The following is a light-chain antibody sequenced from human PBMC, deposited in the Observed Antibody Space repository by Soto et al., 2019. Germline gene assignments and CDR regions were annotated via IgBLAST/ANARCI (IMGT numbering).Light chain of an antibody. CDR1: QRFGSSN. Sequence: EIVLTQSAGTLSLSPGERGTLSCRASQRFGSSNLAWYQQKPGQAPRLLIYSTSSRATGIPDRFSGSGSGTDFTLTISRLEPEDFAVYYCQQYGNSPWTFGQGTKVEI. CDR3: QQYGNSPWT. J-gene: IGKJ1*01. V-gene: IGKV3-20*01. CDR2: STS.